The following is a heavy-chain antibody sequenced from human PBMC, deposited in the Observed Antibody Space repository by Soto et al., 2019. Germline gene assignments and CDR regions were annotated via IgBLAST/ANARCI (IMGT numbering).Heavy chain of an antibody. Sequence: EVQLVESGGGLVQPGGSLRLSCAASGFTFSSYWMRWVRQAPGKGLEWVASIKQDGSEKYYVDSVKGRFTISRDNAKNSLYLQMNSLRAEDTAVYYCARFGHYNDMDVWGQGTTVTVSS. D-gene: IGHD2-2*02. CDR1: GFTFSSYW. V-gene: IGHV3-7*03. J-gene: IGHJ6*02. CDR2: IKQDGSEK. CDR3: ARFGHYNDMDV.